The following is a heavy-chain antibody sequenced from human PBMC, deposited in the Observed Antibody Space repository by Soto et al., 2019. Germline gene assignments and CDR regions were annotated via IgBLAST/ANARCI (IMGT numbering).Heavy chain of an antibody. J-gene: IGHJ6*03. CDR1: GGTFSSYT. D-gene: IGHD3-10*01. V-gene: IGHV1-69*04. CDR2: IIPILGIA. Sequence: SVKVSCKASGGTFSSYTISWVRQAPGQGLEWMGRIIPILGIANYAQKFQGRVTITADKSTSTAYMELSSLRSEDTAVYYCARDRMVRGVIPNDYYYYMDVWGKGTTVTVSS. CDR3: ARDRMVRGVIPNDYYYYMDV.